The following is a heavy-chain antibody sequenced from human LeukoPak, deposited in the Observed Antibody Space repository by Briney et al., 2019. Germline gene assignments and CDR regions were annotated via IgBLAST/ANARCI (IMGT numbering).Heavy chain of an antibody. Sequence: GGSLRLSCAASGFTFSSYWVSWVRQAPGKGLEWVANIKQDGSEKYYVDSVKGRFTISRDNAKNSLYLQMNSLRAEDTAVYYCARYIDPRDDYILPEYFDYWGQGTLVTVSS. J-gene: IGHJ4*02. V-gene: IGHV3-7*01. CDR3: ARYIDPRDDYILPEYFDY. D-gene: IGHD4-4*01. CDR1: GFTFSSYW. CDR2: IKQDGSEK.